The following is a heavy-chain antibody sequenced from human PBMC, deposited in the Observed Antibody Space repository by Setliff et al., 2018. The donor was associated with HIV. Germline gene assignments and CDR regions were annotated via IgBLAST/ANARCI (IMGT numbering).Heavy chain of an antibody. J-gene: IGHJ4*02. V-gene: IGHV1-69*05. Sequence: ASVKVSCKASGATFSNSALTWVRQAPGQGLEWMGGSVPLFKTVNYAQKFQGRLTISTDELMTTAYMELSSLKSEDTAVYYCASGSGYCRNGDCYIGVHKNPDKYFYDYWGQGTLVTVSS. CDR2: SVPLFKTV. D-gene: IGHD2-8*01. CDR3: ASGSGYCRNGDCYIGVHKNPDKYFYDY. CDR1: GATFSNSA.